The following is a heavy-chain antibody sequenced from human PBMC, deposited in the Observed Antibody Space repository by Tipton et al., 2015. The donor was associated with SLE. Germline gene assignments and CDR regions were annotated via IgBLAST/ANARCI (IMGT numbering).Heavy chain of an antibody. V-gene: IGHV4-59*02. CDR1: GASVSSFC. CDR2: VCNSVST. CDR3: ARRNYDVLTGYYDAFDI. D-gene: IGHD3-9*01. Sequence: TLSLTCTVSGASVSSFCWNWIRQSPGKGLEWIACVCNSVSTNYNPSLKSRVTISVDKSKNHFSMHLTSVTATDTAVYYCARRNYDVLTGYYDAFDIWGQGTRVTVSS. J-gene: IGHJ3*02.